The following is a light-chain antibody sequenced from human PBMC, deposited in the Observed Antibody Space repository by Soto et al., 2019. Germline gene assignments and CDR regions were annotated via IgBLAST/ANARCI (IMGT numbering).Light chain of an antibody. V-gene: IGKV3-20*01. CDR3: QQYGSPRT. CDR1: QSVSNNY. Sequence: EIVLTQSPGTLSLSPGERATVSCRAIQSVSNNYLAWYQQNPGQAPRLLIDGASNRATGIPDRLSGSGSGTDRTRTISSLARDEFAVYYGQQYGSPRTFSQGTKVDI. J-gene: IGKJ1*01. CDR2: GAS.